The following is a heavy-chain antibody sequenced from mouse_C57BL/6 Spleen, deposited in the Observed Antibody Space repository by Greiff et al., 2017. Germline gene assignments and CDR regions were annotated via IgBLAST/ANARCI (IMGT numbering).Heavy chain of an antibody. Sequence: EVQVVESGPGLVKPSQSLSLTCSVTGYSITSGYYCNWIRQFPGNKLEWMGYISYDGSNNYNPSLKNRISITRDTSKNPFFLKLNSVTTEDSATYYWAGVDYSNGAWFDYWGQGTLVTVSA. V-gene: IGHV3-6*01. J-gene: IGHJ3*01. CDR2: ISYDGSN. CDR3: AGVDYSNGAWFDY. D-gene: IGHD2-5*01. CDR1: GYSITSGYY.